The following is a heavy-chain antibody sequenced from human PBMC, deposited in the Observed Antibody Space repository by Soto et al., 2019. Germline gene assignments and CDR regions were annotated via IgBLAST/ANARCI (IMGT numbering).Heavy chain of an antibody. CDR2: INAGNGNT. V-gene: IGHV1-3*01. D-gene: IGHD6-13*01. CDR3: ARRVVIAAAGPGYFDY. J-gene: IGHJ4*02. CDR1: GYTFTSYA. Sequence: QVQLVQSGAEVKKPGASVKVSCKASGYTFTSYAMHWVRQAPGQRLEWMGWINAGNGNTKYSQKFQGRVTITRDTSARTAYMELSSLRSEDTAVYYCARRVVIAAAGPGYFDYWGQGTLVTVSS.